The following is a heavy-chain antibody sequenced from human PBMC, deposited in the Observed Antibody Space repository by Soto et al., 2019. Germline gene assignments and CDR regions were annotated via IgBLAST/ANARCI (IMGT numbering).Heavy chain of an antibody. Sequence: GESLKISCKGSGYSFTSYWIGWVRQMPGKGLEWMGIIYPGDSDTRYSPSFQGQVTISADKSISTAYLQWSSLKASDTAMYYCARSRGDTTRTGDDAFDIWGQGTMVTVSS. J-gene: IGHJ3*02. CDR2: IYPGDSDT. D-gene: IGHD7-27*01. CDR3: ARSRGDTTRTGDDAFDI. V-gene: IGHV5-51*01. CDR1: GYSFTSYW.